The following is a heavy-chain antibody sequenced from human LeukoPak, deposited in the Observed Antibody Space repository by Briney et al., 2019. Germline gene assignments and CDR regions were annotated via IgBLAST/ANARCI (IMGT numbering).Heavy chain of an antibody. J-gene: IGHJ4*02. Sequence: GGSVRLSCAASGFTFSSYEMNWVRQAPGKGLEWVSYISSSGSTIYYADSVKGRFTISRDNAKNSLYLQMNSLRAEDTAVYYCAGDYYDSSGYFPYWGQGTLVTVSS. D-gene: IGHD3-22*01. CDR3: AGDYYDSSGYFPY. V-gene: IGHV3-48*03. CDR2: ISSSGSTI. CDR1: GFTFSSYE.